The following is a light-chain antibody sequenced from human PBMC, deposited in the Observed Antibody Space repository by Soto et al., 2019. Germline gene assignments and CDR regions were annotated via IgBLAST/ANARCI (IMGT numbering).Light chain of an antibody. CDR3: GAWDDSLTAYV. Sequence: QPVLTQPPSLTAAAGQQDTRSCSGRASNVGYNSVAWYQQLPGTAPNLLIYDTGERPSAIPARCSGSMSGTSATLGITGLQTGDGADYSCGAWDDSLTAYVFRSGTKVTVL. CDR1: ASNVGYNS. V-gene: IGLV1-51*01. CDR2: DTG. J-gene: IGLJ1*01.